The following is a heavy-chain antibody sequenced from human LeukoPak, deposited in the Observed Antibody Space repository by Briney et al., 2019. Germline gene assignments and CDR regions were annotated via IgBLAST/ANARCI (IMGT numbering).Heavy chain of an antibody. CDR2: IQRDGSGT. CDR1: GFTLTNYA. D-gene: IGHD1-26*01. J-gene: IGHJ4*02. CDR3: ARAQVGVPTAL. V-gene: IGHV3-74*03. Sequence: AGSLRLSCEPSGFTLTNYAMCWVRHAAGKGLVWVSRIQRDGSGTMYADSVMGRFTISRDEGKNRLYLEMNSLTAEETGVYYCARAQVGVPTALWGKGTLVTVSS.